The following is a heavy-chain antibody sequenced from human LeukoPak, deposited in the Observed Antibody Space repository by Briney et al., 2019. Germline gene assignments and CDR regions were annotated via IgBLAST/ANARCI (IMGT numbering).Heavy chain of an antibody. J-gene: IGHJ4*02. CDR3: ARGETLYSGSYFDARFDY. CDR2: ISSSSSYI. CDR1: GFTFSSYS. V-gene: IGHV3-21*01. Sequence: GGSLRLSRAASGFTFSSYSMNWVRQAPGKGLEWVSSISSSSSYIYYADSVKGRFTISRDNAKNSLYLQMNSLRAEDTAVYYCARGETLYSGSYFDARFDYWGQGTLVTVSS. D-gene: IGHD1-26*01.